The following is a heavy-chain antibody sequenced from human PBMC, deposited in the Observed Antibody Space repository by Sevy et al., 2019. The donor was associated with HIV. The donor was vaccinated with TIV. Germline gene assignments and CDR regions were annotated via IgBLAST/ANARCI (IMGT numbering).Heavy chain of an antibody. CDR2: ISYDGSRT. J-gene: IGHJ5*01. CDR1: GFTFGNHA. Sequence: GGSLRLSCAASGFTFGNHAIHWVRQAPGKGLEWVSVISYDGSRTSYADSVKGRFTISRDNSKNTLFLQMNSLRAEDTAVYYCTRVRGLLGWFDSWGQGTLVTVSS. D-gene: IGHD3-10*01. CDR3: TRVRGLLGWFDS. V-gene: IGHV3-30*04.